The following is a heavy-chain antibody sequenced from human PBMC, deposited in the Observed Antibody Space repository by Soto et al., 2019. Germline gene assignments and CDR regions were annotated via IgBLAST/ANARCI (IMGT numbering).Heavy chain of an antibody. Sequence: SETLSLTCALSGGSISSDNWLSWVRQPPGKGLEWIGEIYHSGSTNHNPSLKSRVIMSVDTSKNQFSLKLSSVTAADTAVYYCARDGQLPYCSGGSCYTWFDPWGQGTLVTVSS. CDR1: GGSISSDNW. D-gene: IGHD2-15*01. J-gene: IGHJ5*02. CDR3: ARDGQLPYCSGGSCYTWFDP. V-gene: IGHV4-4*02. CDR2: IYHSGST.